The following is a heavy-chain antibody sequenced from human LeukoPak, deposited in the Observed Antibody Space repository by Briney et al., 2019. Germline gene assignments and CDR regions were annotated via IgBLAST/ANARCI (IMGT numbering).Heavy chain of an antibody. CDR1: GGSISSYY. V-gene: IGHV4-59*12. CDR2: IYYSGNT. J-gene: IGHJ6*02. Sequence: KPSETLSLTCTVSGGSISSYYWSWIRQPPGKGLEWIGYIYYSGNTNYNPSLKSRVTISVDTSNNQFSLRLSSVTAADTAVYYCARGWYSSRWYGVWGQGTTVTVSS. CDR3: ARGWYSSRWYGV. D-gene: IGHD6-13*01.